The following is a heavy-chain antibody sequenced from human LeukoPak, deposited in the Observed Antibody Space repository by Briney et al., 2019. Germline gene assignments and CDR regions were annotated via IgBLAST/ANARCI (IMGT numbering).Heavy chain of an antibody. CDR1: GGSISSGSYY. D-gene: IGHD2-2*01. CDR2: IYASGST. CDR3: ARAGRYCSNTSCFDWFDP. V-gene: IGHV4-61*02. J-gene: IGHJ5*02. Sequence: SETPSLTCTVSGGSISSGSYYWSWIRQPAGKGLEWIGRIYASGSTNYNPPLKSRVTISVDTSKNQFSLKLSSVTAADTAVYYCARAGRYCSNTSCFDWFDPWGQGTLVTVSS.